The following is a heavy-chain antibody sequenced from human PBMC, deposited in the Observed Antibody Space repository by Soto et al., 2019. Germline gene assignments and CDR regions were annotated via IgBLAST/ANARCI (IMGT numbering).Heavy chain of an antibody. CDR3: ARGGYYYDSSGYYSDY. CDR2: ISGYNANT. J-gene: IGHJ4*02. D-gene: IGHD3-22*01. V-gene: IGHV1-18*01. Sequence: QVQLVQSGAEVKKHGASVKVSCKASGYTFTGYGIGWVRQAPGQGLEWMGWISGYNANTNYPQKLQGRITMTTDTSTSTAYMELRSLRSDDTAVYYCARGGYYYDSSGYYSDYWGQGTLVTVSS. CDR1: GYTFTGYG.